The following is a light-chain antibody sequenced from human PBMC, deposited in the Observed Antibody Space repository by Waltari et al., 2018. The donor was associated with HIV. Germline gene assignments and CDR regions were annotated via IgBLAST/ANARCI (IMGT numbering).Light chain of an antibody. CDR1: PSNIGTYT. CDR2: SNN. CDR3: AVWDDSLDGPV. Sequence: QSVLTQPPSASGTPGQRVTISCSGSPSNIGTYTVSWYQHLPGTAPKLVIYSNNQRPSGVPDRFSGSKSGTSASLALSGLQSEDEADYYCAVWDDSLDGPVFGGGTQLTVL. J-gene: IGLJ7*01. V-gene: IGLV1-44*01.